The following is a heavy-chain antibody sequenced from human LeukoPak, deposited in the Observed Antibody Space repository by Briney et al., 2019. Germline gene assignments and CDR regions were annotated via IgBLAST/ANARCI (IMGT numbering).Heavy chain of an antibody. CDR2: ISGSGGST. CDR1: GFTFSSYA. CDR3: AKVYPEIIVVVPAAPLDY. V-gene: IGHV3-23*01. J-gene: IGHJ4*02. D-gene: IGHD2-2*01. Sequence: GGSLRLSCAASGFTFSSYAMSWVRQAPGKGLEWVSAISGSGGSTYYADSVKGRFTISRDNSKNTLYLQMNSLRAEDTAVYYCAKVYPEIIVVVPAAPLDYWGQGTLVTVSS.